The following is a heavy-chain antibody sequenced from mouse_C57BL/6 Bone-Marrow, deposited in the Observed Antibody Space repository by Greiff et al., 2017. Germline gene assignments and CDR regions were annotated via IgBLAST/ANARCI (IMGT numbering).Heavy chain of an antibody. V-gene: IGHV1-26*01. D-gene: IGHD1-1*01. CDR2: INPNNGGT. J-gene: IGHJ4*01. CDR1: GYTFTDYY. CDR3: ARMTTVGHYYAMDY. Sequence: EVKLQQSGPELVKPGASVKISCKASGYTFTDYYMNWVKQSHGKSLEWIGDINPNNGGTSYNQKFKGKATLTVDKYSSTAYMELRSLTSEDSAVYYCARMTTVGHYYAMDYWGQGTSVTGSS.